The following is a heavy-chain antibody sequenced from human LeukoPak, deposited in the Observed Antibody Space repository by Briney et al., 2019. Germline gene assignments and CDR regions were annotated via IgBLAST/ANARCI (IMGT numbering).Heavy chain of an antibody. CDR2: ISAGDTYI. CDR3: AKHYVRGLAVANTDY. V-gene: IGHV3-23*01. D-gene: IGHD6-19*01. J-gene: IGHJ4*02. Sequence: GGSLRLSCTASGFTFSSQELTWARQAPGKGLEWVSSISAGDTYINYADSVKGRFTISRDDSKNTLYLQMNCLRAEDTAVYYCAKHYVRGLAVANTDYWGQGTLVTVSS. CDR1: GFTFSSQE.